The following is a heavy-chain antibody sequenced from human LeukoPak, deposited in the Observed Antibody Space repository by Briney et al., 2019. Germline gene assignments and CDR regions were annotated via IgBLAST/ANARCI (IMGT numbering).Heavy chain of an antibody. CDR2: INPNSGGT. V-gene: IGHV1-2*02. Sequence: ASVKVSCKASGYTFTGYYMHWVRQAPGQGLEWMGWINPNSGGTNYAQKFQGRVTMTRDTSISTAYMELSRLRSDDTAVYYCARHGSGSYFGLNYYYYYMDVWGKGTTVTISS. CDR1: GYTFTGYY. J-gene: IGHJ6*03. D-gene: IGHD3-10*01. CDR3: ARHGSGSYFGLNYYYYYMDV.